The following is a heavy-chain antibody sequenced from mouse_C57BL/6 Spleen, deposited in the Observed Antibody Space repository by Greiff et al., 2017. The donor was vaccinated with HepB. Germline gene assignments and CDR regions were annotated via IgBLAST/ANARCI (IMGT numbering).Heavy chain of an antibody. CDR2: INPYNGGT. Sequence: VQLQQSGPVLVKPGASVKMSCKASGYTFTDYYMNWVKQSHGKSLEWIGVINPYNGGTSYNQKFKGKATLTVDKSSSTAYMELNSLTSEDSAVYYCARGGKTMSTTAYFDYWGQGTTLTVSS. J-gene: IGHJ2*01. D-gene: IGHD2-4*01. CDR1: GYTFTDYY. CDR3: ARGGKTMSTTAYFDY. V-gene: IGHV1-19*01.